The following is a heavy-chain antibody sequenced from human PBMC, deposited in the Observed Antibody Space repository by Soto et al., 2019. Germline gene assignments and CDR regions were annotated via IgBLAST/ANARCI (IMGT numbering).Heavy chain of an antibody. CDR1: GYSFTGYY. D-gene: IGHD2-8*01. CDR2: VNPNSGDT. Sequence: QLVQSGAEVKKPGASVKVSCKASGYSFTGYYIHWVRQAPGQGLEWMGWVNPNSGDTDYAQKFQGRVIMTRDTSISTASMDLRSLTSDDTALYYCARFRGVLDAFDLWGQGTMVTVSS. V-gene: IGHV1-2*02. J-gene: IGHJ3*01. CDR3: ARFRGVLDAFDL.